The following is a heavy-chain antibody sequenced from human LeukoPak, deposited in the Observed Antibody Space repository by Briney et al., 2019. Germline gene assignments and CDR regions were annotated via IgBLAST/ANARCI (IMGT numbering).Heavy chain of an antibody. CDR2: IKEDGGEG. J-gene: IGHJ6*02. Sequence: AGGSLRLSCAASGFTFSSYWMTWVRQAPGKGLEWVANIKEDGGEGYYVDSVKGRFTVSRDNSKNTLYLQMNSLRAEDTAVYYCAKDEVYYYGMDVWGQGTTVTVSS. CDR1: GFTFSSYW. CDR3: AKDEVYYYGMDV. V-gene: IGHV3-7*03.